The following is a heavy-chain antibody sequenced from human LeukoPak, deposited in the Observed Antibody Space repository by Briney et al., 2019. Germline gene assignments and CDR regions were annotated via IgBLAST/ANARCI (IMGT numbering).Heavy chain of an antibody. V-gene: IGHV3-49*03. CDR1: GFTLGDNS. CDR2: IRSKAYGGTT. CDR3: TRGFDY. Sequence: GGSLRLSCTASGFTLGDNSMMWFRQARWKGLEWVGFIRSKAYGGTTEYAASVKGRFTISRDDSKSIAYLQMNSLKTEDTAVYYCTRGFDYWGQGTLVTVSS. J-gene: IGHJ4*02.